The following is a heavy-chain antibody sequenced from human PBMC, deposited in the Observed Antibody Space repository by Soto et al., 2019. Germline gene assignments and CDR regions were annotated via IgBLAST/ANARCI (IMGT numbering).Heavy chain of an antibody. CDR3: ARVRGYCSSTSCYDDNWFDP. V-gene: IGHV4-59*01. CDR2: IYYSGST. D-gene: IGHD2-2*01. Sequence: SETLSLTCTVSGGSISSYYWSWIRQPPGKGLEWIGYIYYSGSTNYNPSLKSRVTISVETSKNQFSLKLSSVTAADTAVYYCARVRGYCSSTSCYDDNWFDPWGQGTLVTVSS. CDR1: GGSISSYY. J-gene: IGHJ5*02.